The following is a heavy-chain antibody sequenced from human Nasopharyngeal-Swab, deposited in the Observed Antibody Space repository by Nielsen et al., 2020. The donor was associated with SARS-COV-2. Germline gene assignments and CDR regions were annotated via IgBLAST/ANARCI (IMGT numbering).Heavy chain of an antibody. V-gene: IGHV3-21*01. CDR1: GFTFNNYN. CDR2: ISSSSSYI. Sequence: ASLRLSCAASGFTFNNYNFNWVRQAPGKGLEWVSSISSSSSYIYYADSVKGRFTISRDNAKNSLYLQMNSLRAKDTAVYYCARDGLDYDFWSAYFMDVWGQGTTVTVSS. CDR3: ARDGLDYDFWSAYFMDV. J-gene: IGHJ6*02. D-gene: IGHD3-3*01.